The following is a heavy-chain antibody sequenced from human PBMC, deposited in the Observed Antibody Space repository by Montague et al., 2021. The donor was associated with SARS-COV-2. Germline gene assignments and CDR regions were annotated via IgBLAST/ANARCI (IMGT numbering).Heavy chain of an antibody. CDR2: INHRGST. CDR3: ARGHQGATMIVVVMVGEQYYFDY. CDR1: GESFSGYY. J-gene: IGHJ4*02. Sequence: SETLSLTCAVYGESFSGYYWTWIRQPPGKGLEWIGEINHRGSTKYNPSLKSRVTMSVDTSKNQFSLRLSSVTAADTAVYYCARGHQGATMIVVVMVGEQYYFDYWGQGTLVTVSS. V-gene: IGHV4-34*01. D-gene: IGHD3-22*01.